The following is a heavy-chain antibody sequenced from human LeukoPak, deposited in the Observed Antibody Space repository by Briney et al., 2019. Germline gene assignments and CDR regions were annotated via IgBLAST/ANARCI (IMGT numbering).Heavy chain of an antibody. CDR3: ARGHGDSDPFDY. J-gene: IGHJ4*02. V-gene: IGHV4-59*01. Sequence: SETLSLTCTVSGGSISSYYWSWIRQPPGKGLEWIGYINYSGSTNYNPSLKSRVTISVDTSKNQFSLKLSSVTAADTAVYYCARGHGDSDPFDYWGQGTLVTVSS. CDR2: INYSGST. D-gene: IGHD4-17*01. CDR1: GGSISSYY.